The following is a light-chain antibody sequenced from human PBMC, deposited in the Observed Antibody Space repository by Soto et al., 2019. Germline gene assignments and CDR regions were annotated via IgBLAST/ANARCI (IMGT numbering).Light chain of an antibody. V-gene: IGKV1-5*03. CDR3: QHYKG. CDR1: QSISNW. J-gene: IGKJ2*01. CDR2: EAS. Sequence: DIQMTQSPSTLSASVGDRVTITCRASQSISNWLAWYQQKPGKAPKVLIYEASNLESGVPSRFSGSGSGTEFTLTISSLQPDDFATYYCQHYKGFGQGTKLE.